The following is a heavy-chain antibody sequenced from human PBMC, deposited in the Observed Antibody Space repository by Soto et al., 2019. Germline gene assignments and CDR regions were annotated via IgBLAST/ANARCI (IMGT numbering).Heavy chain of an antibody. J-gene: IGHJ4*02. V-gene: IGHV4-59*08. Sequence: SETLSLTCTVSGGSISSYYWSWIRQPPGKGLEWIGYIYYSGSTNYNPSLKSRVTISVDTSKNQFSLKLSSVTAADTAVYYCARRLRYFDWDYFDYSAQGSLVIVSS. CDR1: GGSISSYY. D-gene: IGHD3-9*01. CDR2: IYYSGST. CDR3: ARRLRYFDWDYFDY.